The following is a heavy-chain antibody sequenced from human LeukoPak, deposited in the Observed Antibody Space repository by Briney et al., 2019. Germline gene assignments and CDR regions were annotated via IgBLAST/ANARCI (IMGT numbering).Heavy chain of an antibody. CDR1: GYTFTSYA. J-gene: IGHJ4*02. V-gene: IGHV7-4-1*02. CDR2: INTNTGNP. Sequence: ASVKVSCTASGYTFTSYAMNWVRQAPGQGLEWMGWINTNTGNPTYAQGFTGRFVFSLDTSVSTAYLQISSLKAEDTAVYYCARDSSVAVAGLSFDYRGQGTLVTVSS. D-gene: IGHD6-19*01. CDR3: ARDSSVAVAGLSFDY.